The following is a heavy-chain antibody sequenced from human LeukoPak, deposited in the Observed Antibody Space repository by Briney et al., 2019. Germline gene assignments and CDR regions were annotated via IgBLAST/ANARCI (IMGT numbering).Heavy chain of an antibody. J-gene: IGHJ3*02. V-gene: IGHV1-58*01. CDR1: GFTFSTSA. D-gene: IGHD4-17*01. CDR3: AAEVYGVYTDCCTFHI. CDR2: IVVGSGAT. Sequence: GASVKVSCKTSGFTFSTSAVQWVRQARGQRLEWIGWIVVGSGATNYAQSRQGRFTITRHMSTNTAYMGVSSLESEDSAVYYCAAEVYGVYTDCCTFHIWGRGTTVTVSS.